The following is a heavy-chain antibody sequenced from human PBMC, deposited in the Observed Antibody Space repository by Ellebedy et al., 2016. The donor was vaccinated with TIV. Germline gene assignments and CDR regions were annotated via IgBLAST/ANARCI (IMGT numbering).Heavy chain of an antibody. J-gene: IGHJ3*02. V-gene: IGHV4-34*01. CDR3: ARGRRDCRGDKCRHPLSTAFDI. CDR2: ILQSEIT. Sequence: MPSEPLSLTCTVFAESFSRFSLSWVRQPPGKGLEWIAEILQSEITPYNPSPKRRVTPSEDTSKTQFSLNLTSVTAADTARYYCARGRRDCRGDKCRHPLSTAFDIWGQGTMVTVSS. D-gene: IGHD2-21*01. CDR1: AESFSRFS.